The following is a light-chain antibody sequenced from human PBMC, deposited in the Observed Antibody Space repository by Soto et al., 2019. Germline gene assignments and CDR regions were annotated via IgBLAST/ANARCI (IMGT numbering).Light chain of an antibody. J-gene: IGKJ2*01. Sequence: EIVLTQSPGTLSLSPGERATLSCRASQDVRSSDLAWYQQKPGQAPRLLFYGACNRATGIPDRVSGSGSGTDFTLTMSRLEPEEFAVYYCQQYGSSPLYAFGQGTKLEIK. CDR2: GAC. CDR3: QQYGSSPLYA. CDR1: QDVRSSD. V-gene: IGKV3-20*01.